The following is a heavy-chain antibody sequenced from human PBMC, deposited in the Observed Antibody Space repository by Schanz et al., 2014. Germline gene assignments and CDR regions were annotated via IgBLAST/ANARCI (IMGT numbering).Heavy chain of an antibody. D-gene: IGHD4-17*01. CDR3: GKDPHKDYGGKPQTLDM. J-gene: IGHJ3*02. CDR1: GFTFSTTG. Sequence: QVRLVESGGGVVQPGGSLRLSCAASGFTFSTTGMHWVRQAPGKGLVWVTYIRYDGINKYYADSVKGRFTVSRDNAKSTLFLQMDSLRPEDTALYYCGKDPHKDYGGKPQTLDMWGQGTMVTVSS. CDR2: IRYDGINK. V-gene: IGHV3-30*02.